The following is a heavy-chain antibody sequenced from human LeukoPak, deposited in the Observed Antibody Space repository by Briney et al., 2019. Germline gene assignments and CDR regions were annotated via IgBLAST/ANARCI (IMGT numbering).Heavy chain of an antibody. Sequence: SETLSLTCTVSGGSISSYYWSWIRQPPGKGLEWIGYIYYSGSTKYNPSLKSRVTISVDKSKNQFSLKLSSVTAADTAVYYCARDLPGLNGPFDPWGQGTLVTVSS. J-gene: IGHJ5*02. CDR2: IYYSGST. CDR1: GGSISSYY. D-gene: IGHD1-1*01. V-gene: IGHV4-59*12. CDR3: ARDLPGLNGPFDP.